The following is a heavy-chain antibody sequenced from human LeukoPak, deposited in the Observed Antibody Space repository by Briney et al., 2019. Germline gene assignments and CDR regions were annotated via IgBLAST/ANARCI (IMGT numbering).Heavy chain of an antibody. CDR2: ISSSGSTI. J-gene: IGHJ4*02. CDR3: AKDQGPYYYGSGSYYNALWDDY. V-gene: IGHV3-48*03. Sequence: SGGSLRLSCAASGFTFSSYEMNWVRQAPGKGLEWVSYISSSGSTIYYADSVKGRFTISRDNAKNSLYLQMNSLRAEDTAVYYCAKDQGPYYYGSGSYYNALWDDYWGQGTLVTVSS. D-gene: IGHD3-10*01. CDR1: GFTFSSYE.